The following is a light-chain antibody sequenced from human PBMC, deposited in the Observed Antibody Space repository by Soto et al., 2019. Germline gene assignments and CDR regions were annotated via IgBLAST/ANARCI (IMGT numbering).Light chain of an antibody. Sequence: DIVLTQSPGTLSLSPGERATLSCRVRQSVSSSYLAWYQQKPGQAPRLLIYGASSRATGIPDRFSGSGSGTDFTLTISRLEPEDFAVYYCQQYGSSPLTLGGGTKVDIK. J-gene: IGKJ4*01. V-gene: IGKV3-20*01. CDR1: QSVSSSY. CDR3: QQYGSSPLT. CDR2: GAS.